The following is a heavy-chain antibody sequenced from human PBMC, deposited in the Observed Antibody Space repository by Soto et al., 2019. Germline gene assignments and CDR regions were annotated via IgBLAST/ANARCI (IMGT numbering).Heavy chain of an antibody. CDR1: GYTFTGYY. J-gene: IGHJ4*02. CDR3: ARAQRRMVRGVPVDY. CDR2: INPNSGDT. V-gene: IGHV1-2*02. Sequence: GASVKVSCKASGYTFTGYYVHWVRQAPGQGLEWMGWINPNSGDTYLAQRFQGRVTMNRDTSIGTAYMELRGLTSDDTAEYYCARAQRRMVRGVPVDYWGQGTLVTVSS. D-gene: IGHD3-10*01.